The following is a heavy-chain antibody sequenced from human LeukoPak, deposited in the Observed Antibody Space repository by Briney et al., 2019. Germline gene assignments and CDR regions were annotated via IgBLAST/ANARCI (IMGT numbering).Heavy chain of an antibody. V-gene: IGHV3-53*01. CDR3: AREGSYSSSWYGGYYFDY. J-gene: IGHJ4*02. Sequence: GGSLRLSCAASGFTVSSNYMSWVRQAPGKGLEWVSVIYSGGSTYYADSVKGRFTISRDNSKNTLYLQMNGLRAEDTAVYYCAREGSYSSSWYGGYYFDYWGQGTLVTVSS. D-gene: IGHD6-13*01. CDR2: IYSGGST. CDR1: GFTVSSNY.